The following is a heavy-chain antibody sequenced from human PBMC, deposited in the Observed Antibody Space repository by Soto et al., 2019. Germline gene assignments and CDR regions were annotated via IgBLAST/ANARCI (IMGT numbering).Heavy chain of an antibody. D-gene: IGHD1-26*01. V-gene: IGHV3-74*03. CDR1: GFTFSSYW. CDR3: AKGVGDY. J-gene: IGHJ4*02. CDR2: INRDGSTT. Sequence: PGGSLRLSCAASGFTFSSYWMNWVRQAPGEGLVWVARINRDGSTTTYADSVKGRFTISRDNAKNTLYLQMNSLRAEDTAVYYCAKGVGDYWGQGTLVTVSS.